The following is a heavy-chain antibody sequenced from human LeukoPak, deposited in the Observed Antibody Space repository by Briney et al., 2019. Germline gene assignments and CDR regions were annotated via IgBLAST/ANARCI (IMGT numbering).Heavy chain of an antibody. CDR2: VSDSGGRT. V-gene: IGHV3-23*01. CDR1: GITLRNYG. CDR3: AKRGVVIRVILVGFHKEAYYFDS. D-gene: IGHD3-22*01. J-gene: IGHJ4*02. Sequence: GGSLRLSCAVSGITLRNYGMSWVRQAPGKGLEWVAGVSDSGGRTYYADSVRGRFTISRDNPKNTLYLQMNSLRAEDTAVYFCAKRGVVIRVILVGFHKEAYYFDSWGQGALVTVSS.